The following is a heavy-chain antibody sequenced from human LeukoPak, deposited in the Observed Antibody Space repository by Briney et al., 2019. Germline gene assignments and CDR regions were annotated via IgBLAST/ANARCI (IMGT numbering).Heavy chain of an antibody. D-gene: IGHD4-17*01. CDR2: INSDGSSI. CDR3: ARPDYGDHRFDS. CDR1: GFTFSSYW. J-gene: IGHJ4*02. Sequence: GGSLRLSCAASGFTFSSYWMHWVRQAPGKGLVWVSRINSDGSSIRYADSVKGRFTISRDNAKNTLYLQMDSLRAEDTAVYYCARPDYGDHRFDSWGQGTLVTVSS. V-gene: IGHV3-74*01.